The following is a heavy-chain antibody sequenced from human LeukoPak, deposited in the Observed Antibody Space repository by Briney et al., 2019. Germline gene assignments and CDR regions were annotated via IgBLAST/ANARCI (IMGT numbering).Heavy chain of an antibody. Sequence: GGSLRLSCAASGFTFSSYGMHWVRQAPGKGLEWVSAISGSGGSTYYADSVKGRFTISIDNSKNTLYLQMNSLRAEDTAVYYCAKGAAVSKVLGYWGQGTLVTVSP. CDR1: GFTFSSYG. V-gene: IGHV3-23*01. CDR3: AKGAAVSKVLGY. D-gene: IGHD6-25*01. CDR2: ISGSGGST. J-gene: IGHJ4*02.